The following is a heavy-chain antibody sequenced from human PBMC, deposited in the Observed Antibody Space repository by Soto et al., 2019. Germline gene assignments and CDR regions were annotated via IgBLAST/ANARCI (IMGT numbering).Heavy chain of an antibody. CDR1: GFTFSSYA. V-gene: IGHV3-30-3*01. J-gene: IGHJ4*02. CDR3: ARFKGCSGGSCYSYFVY. D-gene: IGHD2-15*01. CDR2: ISYDGSNK. Sequence: QVQLVESGGGVVQPGRSLRLSCAASGFTFSSYAMHWVRQAPGKGLEWVAVISYDGSNKYYADSVKGRFTISRDNSKNTLYLEMNGLRAEDTAVYCWARFKGCSGGSCYSYFVYWGQGTLVTVSS.